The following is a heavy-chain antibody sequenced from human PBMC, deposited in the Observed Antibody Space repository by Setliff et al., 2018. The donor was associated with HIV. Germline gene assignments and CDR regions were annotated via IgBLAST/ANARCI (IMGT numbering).Heavy chain of an antibody. CDR1: AFTFDDHA. CDR3: AVDSRSRPTT. CDR2: VRPEGSRN. D-gene: IGHD5-12*01. V-gene: IGHV3-7*03. Sequence: PGESLKISCATSAFTFDDHAMHWVRQAPGKGLEWVASVRPEGSRNHGVGSVKGRFTASRDNAKTSLYLEMNSLRTEDTAVYFCAVDSRSRPTTWGQGTLVTGSS. J-gene: IGHJ5*02.